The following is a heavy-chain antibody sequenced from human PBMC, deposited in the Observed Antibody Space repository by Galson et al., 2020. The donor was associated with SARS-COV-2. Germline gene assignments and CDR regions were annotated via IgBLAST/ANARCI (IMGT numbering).Heavy chain of an antibody. V-gene: IGHV3-33*01. Sequence: GESLKISCAASGFTFSSFGMHWVRQAPGKGLEWVTIVWRDGDKKYYADSVKGRFTISKDNSKNTVYLQMNSLRAEDTGVYYCVRNYDSSVGTLDYWGQGTLVTVSS. J-gene: IGHJ4*02. CDR3: VRNYDSSVGTLDY. CDR1: GFTFSSFG. D-gene: IGHD3-22*01. CDR2: VWRDGDKK.